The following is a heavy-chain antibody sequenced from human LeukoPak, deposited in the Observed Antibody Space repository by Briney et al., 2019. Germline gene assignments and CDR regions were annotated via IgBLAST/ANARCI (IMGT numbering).Heavy chain of an antibody. CDR1: GGSMSDYY. CDR2: IHYTGST. CDR3: ARLRGNYFPDY. Sequence: SDTLSLTCSVSGGSMSDYYWTWIRQSPGKGLEWIAYIHYTGSTNLNPSLKSRVTISVDTSKNQFSLRLNSVSAADTAVYYCARLRGNYFPDYWGQGTLVTVSS. V-gene: IGHV4-59*07. J-gene: IGHJ4*02. D-gene: IGHD2/OR15-2a*01.